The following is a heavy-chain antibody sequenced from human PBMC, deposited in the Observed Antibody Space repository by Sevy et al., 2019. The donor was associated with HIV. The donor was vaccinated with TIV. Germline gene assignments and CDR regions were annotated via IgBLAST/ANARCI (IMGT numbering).Heavy chain of an antibody. CDR2: IIPIFGTA. CDR1: GGTFSSYA. Sequence: ASVKVSCKGSGGTFSSYAISWVRQAPGQGLEWMGGIIPIFGTANYAQTFQGRVTITADESTSTAYMELSSLRSEDTAVYYCARGKLGGDSARHFDYWGQGTLVTVSS. D-gene: IGHD2-21*02. V-gene: IGHV1-69*13. J-gene: IGHJ4*02. CDR3: ARGKLGGDSARHFDY.